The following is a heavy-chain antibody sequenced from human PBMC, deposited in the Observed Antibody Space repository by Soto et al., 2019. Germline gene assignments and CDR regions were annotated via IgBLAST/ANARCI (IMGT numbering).Heavy chain of an antibody. D-gene: IGHD1-1*01. V-gene: IGHV4-31*03. CDR1: GGAISSGDNY. CDR2: IYYSGTT. Sequence: QVQLQESGPGLVRPSQTLSLTCTDSGGAISSGDNYWSWIRQEPGKGLYWLGYIYYSGTTYYNPPLKSRITILLDTAKNHYSLNLSSMTAADTGVYYCARDMKFENDGGYYLCGMDIGGQGTKITVS. CDR3: ARDMKFENDGGYYLCGMDI. J-gene: IGHJ6*02.